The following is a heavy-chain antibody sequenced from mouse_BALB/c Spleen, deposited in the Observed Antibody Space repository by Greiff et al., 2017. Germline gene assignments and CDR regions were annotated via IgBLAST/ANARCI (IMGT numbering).Heavy chain of an antibody. CDR3: ARDYGHAMDY. Sequence: EVQLQQSGPELVKPGASVKMSCKASGYTFTDYYMDWVKQSHGESFEWIGRVNPYNGGTSYNQKFKGKATLTVDKSSSTAYMELNSLTSEDSAVYYGARDYGHAMDYWGQGTSVTVSS. CDR2: VNPYNGGT. J-gene: IGHJ4*01. D-gene: IGHD1-1*02. CDR1: GYTFTDYY. V-gene: IGHV1-19*01.